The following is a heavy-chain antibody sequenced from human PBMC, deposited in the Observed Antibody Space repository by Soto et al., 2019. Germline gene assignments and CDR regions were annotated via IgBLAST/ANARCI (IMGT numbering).Heavy chain of an antibody. V-gene: IGHV6-1*01. D-gene: IGHD2-2*01. CDR1: GDSVSSNSAA. J-gene: IGHJ5*02. Sequence: PSQTLSLTCAISGDSVSSNSAAWNWIRQSPSRGLEWLGRTYYRSKWYNDYAVSVKSRITINPDTSKNQFSLQLNSVTPEDTAVYYCAKIPYCSSTSCYEGWFDPWGQGTLVTV. CDR3: AKIPYCSSTSCYEGWFDP. CDR2: TYYRSKWYN.